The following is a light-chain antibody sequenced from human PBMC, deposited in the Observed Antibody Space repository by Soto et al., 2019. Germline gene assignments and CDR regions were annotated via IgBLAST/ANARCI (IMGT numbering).Light chain of an antibody. J-gene: IGLJ3*02. CDR3: SSYAGSNLWV. CDR1: SSDVGNYKY. CDR2: EVS. V-gene: IGLV2-8*01. Sequence: QSALTQSPSASGSPGQSVTISCTGTSSDVGNYKYVSWYQQLPGKAPKLMIYEVSKRPSGVPDRFSGSKSGNTASLTVSGLQVEDEADYYCSSYAGSNLWVFGGGTQLTVL.